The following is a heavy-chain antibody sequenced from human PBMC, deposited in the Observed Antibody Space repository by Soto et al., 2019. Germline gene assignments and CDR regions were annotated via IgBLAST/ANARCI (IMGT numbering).Heavy chain of an antibody. CDR2: IKHDGSEK. J-gene: IGHJ4*02. CDR1: GFTFSNYW. D-gene: IGHD6-19*01. V-gene: IGHV3-7*01. Sequence: EVHLVESGGGLVQPGGSLRLSCAASGFTFSNYWMSWVRQAPGKGLEWVSNIKHDGSEKYYVDSVKGRFNISRDNAKNSLYLQMNSLRAEDTAVYYCARDEGGGWYLDTYWGQGTLVTVSS. CDR3: ARDEGGGWYLDTY.